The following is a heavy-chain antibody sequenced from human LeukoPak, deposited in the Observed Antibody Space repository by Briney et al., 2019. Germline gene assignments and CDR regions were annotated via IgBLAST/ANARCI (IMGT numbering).Heavy chain of an antibody. Sequence: GGSLRLSCAASGFTVSSYSMSWVRQAPGKGLEWVSSISSSSSYIYYADSVKGRFTISRDNAKNSLYLQMNSLRAEDTAVYYCARSSGSGSYRVDYWGQGTLVTVSS. CDR3: ARSSGSGSYRVDY. D-gene: IGHD3-10*01. CDR1: GFTVSSYS. CDR2: ISSSSSYI. J-gene: IGHJ4*02. V-gene: IGHV3-21*04.